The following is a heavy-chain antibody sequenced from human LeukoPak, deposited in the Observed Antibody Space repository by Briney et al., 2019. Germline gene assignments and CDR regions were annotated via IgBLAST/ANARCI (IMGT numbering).Heavy chain of an antibody. CDR1: GFTFSSYA. J-gene: IGHJ4*02. CDR2: ISGSGGST. Sequence: GGSLRLSCAASGFTFSSYAMSWVRQAPGKGLEWVSAISGSGGSTYYADSVKGRFTISRDNSKNTLYLQMNSLRAEDTAVYYCAKDHMGTEYPNYFDYWGQGTLVTVSS. V-gene: IGHV3-23*01. D-gene: IGHD1-1*01. CDR3: AKDHMGTEYPNYFDY.